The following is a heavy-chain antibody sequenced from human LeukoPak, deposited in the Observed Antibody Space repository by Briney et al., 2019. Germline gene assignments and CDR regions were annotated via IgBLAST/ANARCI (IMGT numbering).Heavy chain of an antibody. J-gene: IGHJ4*02. CDR3: ARDRGDPIATEQLFDY. D-gene: IGHD5-18*01. Sequence: PSETQSLTCTVSGGSISSYYWSWLRQPPGKGLEWIGYIYYSGSTNYNPSLKSRVTISVDTSKNQFSLKLSSVTAADTAVYYCARDRGDPIATEQLFDYWGQGTLVTVSS. CDR1: GGSISSYY. V-gene: IGHV4-59*01. CDR2: IYYSGST.